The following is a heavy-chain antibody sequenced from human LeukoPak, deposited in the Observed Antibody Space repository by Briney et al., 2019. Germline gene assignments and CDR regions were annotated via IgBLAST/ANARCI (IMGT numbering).Heavy chain of an antibody. J-gene: IGHJ4*02. CDR1: GFTFSSYA. D-gene: IGHD3-10*01. V-gene: IGHV3-23*01. CDR2: ISGSGGST. CDR3: AKDLRFGEFSPYYFDY. Sequence: GGPLRLSCAASGFTFSSYAMSWVRQAPGKGLEWVSAISGSGGSTYYADSVKGRFTISRDNSKNTLYLHMNSLRVEDTAVYYCAKDLRFGEFSPYYFDYWGQGTLVTVSS.